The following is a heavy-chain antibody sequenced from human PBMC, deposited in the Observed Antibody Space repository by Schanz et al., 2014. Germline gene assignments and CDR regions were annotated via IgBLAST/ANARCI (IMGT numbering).Heavy chain of an antibody. CDR1: GCTFSSYT. J-gene: IGHJ6*02. V-gene: IGHV1-69*02. Sequence: QVQLVQSGAEVKKPGSSVKVSCTASGCTFSSYTISWIRQAPGQGLEWMGRIIRVLAIADYAQKFQGRVTITADKTTTAASMKLSILRSKDTAVYYCARSPSHGCSYGHNIGACFYGMDVWGQGTTVTVSS. CDR3: ARSPSHGCSYGHNIGACFYGMDV. D-gene: IGHD5-18*01. CDR2: IIRVLAIA.